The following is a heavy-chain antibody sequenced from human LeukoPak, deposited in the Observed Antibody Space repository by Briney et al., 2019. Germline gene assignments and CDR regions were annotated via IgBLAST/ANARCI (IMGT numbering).Heavy chain of an antibody. D-gene: IGHD6-19*01. CDR3: AREAVSGWYVHY. Sequence: ASVKVSCKASGYTFTGYYMHWVRQAPGHGLEWMGWINPNSGGTNYAQKFQGRVTMTRDTSISTAYMELSRLRSDDTAVYYCAREAVSGWYVHYWGQGTLVTVSS. CDR2: INPNSGGT. J-gene: IGHJ4*02. CDR1: GYTFTGYY. V-gene: IGHV1-2*02.